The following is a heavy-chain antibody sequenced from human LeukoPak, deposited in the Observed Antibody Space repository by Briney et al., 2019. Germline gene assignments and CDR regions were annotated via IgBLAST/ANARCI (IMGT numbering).Heavy chain of an antibody. CDR1: GYTFTSYY. Sequence: VSVKVSXKASGYTFTSYYMHWVRQAPGQGLEWMAIINPSGGSTRYAQKFQGRVTMTRDTSTSTVYMELSSLRSEDTAVYYCARDPRSSYDSSAYYYPGDYWGQGTLVAVSS. D-gene: IGHD3-22*01. V-gene: IGHV1-46*01. J-gene: IGHJ4*02. CDR2: INPSGGST. CDR3: ARDPRSSYDSSAYYYPGDY.